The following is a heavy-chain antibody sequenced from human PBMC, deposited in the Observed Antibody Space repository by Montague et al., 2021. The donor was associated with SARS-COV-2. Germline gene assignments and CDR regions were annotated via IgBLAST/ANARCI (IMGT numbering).Heavy chain of an antibody. CDR3: ARVWGVTTRYFAN. V-gene: IGHV4-61*02. CDR2: IHTIGGT. CDR1: VDSIVMELN. J-gene: IGHJ4*02. D-gene: IGHD1-1*01. Sequence: TLSLTCAGAVDSIVMELNCRWDNRQPALKSLDLIGCIHTIGGTKYNPSLNSLVTILVDTSKNQFSLNLRSVSAAYSAVYYCARVWGVTTRYFANWVQGTLVTVSS.